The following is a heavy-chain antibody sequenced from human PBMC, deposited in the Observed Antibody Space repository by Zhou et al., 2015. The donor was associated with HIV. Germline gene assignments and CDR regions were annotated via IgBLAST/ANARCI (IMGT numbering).Heavy chain of an antibody. CDR2: IIPILGIT. CDR1: GGTFSSFT. J-gene: IGHJ6*03. D-gene: IGHD2-2*01. V-gene: IGHV1-69*08. CDR3: ARDPYCSSTSCPRYYYYMDV. Sequence: QVQLVQSGAEVKKPGSSVKVSCQASGGTFSSFTITWVRQAPGQGLEWMGRIIPILGITNYAQKFQGRVTITADKSTSTAYMELSSLRSEDTAVYYCARDPYCSSTSCPRYYYYMDVWGKGTTVTVSS.